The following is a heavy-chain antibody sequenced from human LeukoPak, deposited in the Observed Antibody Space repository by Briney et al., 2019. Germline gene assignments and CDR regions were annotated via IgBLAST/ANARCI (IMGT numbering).Heavy chain of an antibody. D-gene: IGHD1-14*01. CDR3: AASPSIIPTQPEEGAFEV. CDR2: ITPLFGVA. J-gene: IGHJ3*01. V-gene: IGHV1-69*13. CDR1: GGTFNSHA. Sequence: SVKVSCKASGGTFNSHAISWVRQAPGQGLAWMGGITPLFGVANYAQTFQGRVTITADDSTSTAYMELSRLTPEDTATYYCAASPSIIPTQPEEGAFEVWGRGTLVTVSS.